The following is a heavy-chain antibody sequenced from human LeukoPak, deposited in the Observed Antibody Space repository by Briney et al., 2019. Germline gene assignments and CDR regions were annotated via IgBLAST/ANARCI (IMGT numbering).Heavy chain of an antibody. CDR3: AKALRSSSWYYFDY. Sequence: GGSLRLSCAASGFTFSSYAMSWVRQAPGKGLEWVSAISGSGGSTYYADSVKGRFTISRDDSKNTLYLQMNSLRAEDTAVYYCAKALRSSSWYYFDYWGQGTLVTVSS. D-gene: IGHD6-13*01. CDR1: GFTFSSYA. CDR2: ISGSGGST. J-gene: IGHJ4*02. V-gene: IGHV3-23*01.